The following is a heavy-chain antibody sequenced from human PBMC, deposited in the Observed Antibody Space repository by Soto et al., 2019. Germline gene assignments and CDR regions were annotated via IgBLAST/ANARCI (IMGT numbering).Heavy chain of an antibody. Sequence: QVQLVQSGAEVKKPGASVKVSCKASGYTFTSHDINWMRQATGQGLEWMGWMNPNTGHTNYAQKFQGRVXRTRDTSLSTAYMELTNPRSEDTAIYYCAGDVSTTWGQGTLVTVSS. CDR3: AGDVSTT. J-gene: IGHJ5*02. D-gene: IGHD2-2*01. V-gene: IGHV1-8*01. CDR1: GYTFTSHD. CDR2: MNPNTGHT.